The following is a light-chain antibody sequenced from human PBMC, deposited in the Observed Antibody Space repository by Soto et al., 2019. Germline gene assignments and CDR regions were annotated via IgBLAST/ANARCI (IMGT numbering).Light chain of an antibody. J-gene: IGLJ1*01. CDR2: EVN. Sequence: QSALTQPASVSGSPGQSITISCTGTSSDVGGCNCVSWYQQHPGKAPKLMIYEVNNRPSGVSNRFSGSKSGNAASLTISGLQAEDEAEYYCSSFTTTRTYVFGTGTKLTVL. CDR1: SSDVGGCNC. V-gene: IGLV2-14*01. CDR3: SSFTTTRTYV.